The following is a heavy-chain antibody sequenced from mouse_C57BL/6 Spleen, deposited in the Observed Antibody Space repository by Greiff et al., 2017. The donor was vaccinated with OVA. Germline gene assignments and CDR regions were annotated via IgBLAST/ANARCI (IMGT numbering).Heavy chain of an antibody. D-gene: IGHD1-1*01. Sequence: VQLQQPGTELVKPGASVKLSCKASGYTFTSYWMHWVKQRPGQGLEWIGNINPSNGGTNYNEKFKSKATLTVDKSSSTAYMQLSSLTSEDSAVYYCARGATVVAGYDAMDYWGQGTSVTVSS. J-gene: IGHJ4*01. CDR3: ARGATVVAGYDAMDY. CDR2: INPSNGGT. V-gene: IGHV1-53*01. CDR1: GYTFTSYW.